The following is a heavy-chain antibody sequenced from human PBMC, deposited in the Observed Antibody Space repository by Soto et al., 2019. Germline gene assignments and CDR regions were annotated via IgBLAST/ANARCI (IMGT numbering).Heavy chain of an antibody. CDR3: ARQRMGLRLGELSSDYFDY. CDR2: IYYSGST. Sequence: SETLSLTCTVSGGSISSSSYYWGWIRQPPGKGLEWIGSIYYSGSTYYNPSLKSRVTISVDTSKNQFSLKLSSVTAADTAVYYCARQRMGLRLGELSSDYFDYWGQGTLVTVSS. CDR1: GGSISSSSYY. J-gene: IGHJ4*02. V-gene: IGHV4-39*01. D-gene: IGHD3-16*02.